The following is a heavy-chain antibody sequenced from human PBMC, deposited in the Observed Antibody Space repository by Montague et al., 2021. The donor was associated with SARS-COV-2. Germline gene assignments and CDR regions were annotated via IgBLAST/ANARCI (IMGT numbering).Heavy chain of an antibody. CDR2: IYYSGST. D-gene: IGHD2-21*01. CDR3: ARAVVVVLAIDAFDL. CDR1: GGSISSGGYY. J-gene: IGHJ3*01. Sequence: TLSLTCTVSGGSISSGGYYLSWIRQHPGKGLVGIGYIYYSGSTYSNPSLKIRVTMSVDTSKNQFSLKLSSVTAADTSVYYCARAVVVVLAIDAFDLWGQGTMVTVSS. V-gene: IGHV4-31*03.